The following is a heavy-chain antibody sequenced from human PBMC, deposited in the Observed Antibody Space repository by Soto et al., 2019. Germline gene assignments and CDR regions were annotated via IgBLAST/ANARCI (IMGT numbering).Heavy chain of an antibody. CDR1: GFTFSSYG. V-gene: IGHV3-33*06. D-gene: IGHD1-26*01. CDR3: AKTVDGGATFGSWFDP. J-gene: IGHJ5*02. Sequence: QVQLVESGGGVVQPGRSLRLSCAASGFTFSSYGMHWVRQAPGKGLEWVAVIWYDGSNKYYADSVKGRFTISRDNSKNMLYLQMNSLRAEDTAVYYCAKTVDGGATFGSWFDPWGQGTLVTVSS. CDR2: IWYDGSNK.